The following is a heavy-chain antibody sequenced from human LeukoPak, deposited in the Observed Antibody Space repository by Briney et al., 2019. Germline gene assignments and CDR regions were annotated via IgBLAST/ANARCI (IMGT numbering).Heavy chain of an antibody. CDR2: ISSSGSTI. CDR3: AGPSIYCSSTSCRGAFDI. J-gene: IGHJ3*02. D-gene: IGHD2-2*01. V-gene: IGHV3-11*01. CDR1: GFTFSDYY. Sequence: GGSLRLSRAASGFTFSDYYMGWIRQAPGKGLEWVSYISSSGSTIYYADSVKGRFTISRDNAKNSLYLQMNSLRAEDTAVYYCAGPSIYCSSTSCRGAFDIWGQGTMVTVSS.